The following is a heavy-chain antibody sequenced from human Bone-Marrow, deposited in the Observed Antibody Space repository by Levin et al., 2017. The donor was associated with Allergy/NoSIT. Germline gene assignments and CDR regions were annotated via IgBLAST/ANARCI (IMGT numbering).Heavy chain of an antibody. Sequence: SVKVSCKTSGAAFRTNAISWVRQVPGQGLEWMGAIVPIFEKSNYAQKFRGRVSISADEATATAYMEVTSLTSEDTALYYCAREYRGGNFAHWGQGTLVTVSS. CDR1: GAAFRTNA. V-gene: IGHV1-69*13. D-gene: IGHD2-15*01. J-gene: IGHJ4*02. CDR3: AREYRGGNFAH. CDR2: IVPIFEKS.